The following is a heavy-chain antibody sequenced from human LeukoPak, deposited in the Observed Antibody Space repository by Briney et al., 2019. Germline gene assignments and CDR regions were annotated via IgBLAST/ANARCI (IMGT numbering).Heavy chain of an antibody. J-gene: IGHJ4*02. Sequence: GGSLRLSCAASGFTFSSYSMNWVRQAPGKGLEWVSSISSSSSYIYYADSVKGRFAISRDNSKNTLYLQMNSLRAEDTAVYYCARGAARMVEMGTIISFEYWGQGTLVTVSS. CDR2: ISSSSSYI. CDR3: ARGAARMVEMGTIISFEY. CDR1: GFTFSSYS. D-gene: IGHD5-24*01. V-gene: IGHV3-21*01.